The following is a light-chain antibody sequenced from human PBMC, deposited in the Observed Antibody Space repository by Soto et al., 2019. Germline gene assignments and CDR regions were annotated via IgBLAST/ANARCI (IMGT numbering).Light chain of an antibody. CDR3: QHYNSYPIT. J-gene: IGKJ5*01. CDR2: KAS. CDR1: QSISPW. Sequence: DIQMTQSPSTLSASVGDRVTITCRASQSISPWLAWYQQKPGKAPKLLIYKASSLESGVPSRFSGSGSGTEVTLTISSLQPEDFATYYCQHYNSYPITFGQGTRLEIK. V-gene: IGKV1-5*03.